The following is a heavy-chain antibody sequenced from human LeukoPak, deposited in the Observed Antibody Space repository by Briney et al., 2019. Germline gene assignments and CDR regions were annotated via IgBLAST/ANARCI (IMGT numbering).Heavy chain of an antibody. D-gene: IGHD3-9*01. CDR1: GYTFTSYG. V-gene: IGHV1-18*04. J-gene: IGHJ1*01. Sequence: ASVKVSCKASGYTFTSYGISWVRQAPGQGLEWMGWISAYNGNTNYAQKLQGRVTMTTDTSTSTAYMELRSLRSDDTAVYYRARSYDILTGPGDFQHWGQGTLVTVSS. CDR3: ARSYDILTGPGDFQH. CDR2: ISAYNGNT.